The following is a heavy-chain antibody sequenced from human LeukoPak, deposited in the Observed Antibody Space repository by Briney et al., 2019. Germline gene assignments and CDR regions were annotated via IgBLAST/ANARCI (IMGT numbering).Heavy chain of an antibody. Sequence: SETLSLTCTVSGGSISSYYWSWIRQPPGKGLEWIGYIYTSGSTNYNPSLKSRVTISVDTSKNQFSLKLSSVTAADTAVYYCARHDGSWTDWGQGTLVTVSS. CDR1: GGSISSYY. J-gene: IGHJ4*02. V-gene: IGHV4-4*09. CDR2: IYTSGST. D-gene: IGHD6-13*01. CDR3: ARHDGSWTD.